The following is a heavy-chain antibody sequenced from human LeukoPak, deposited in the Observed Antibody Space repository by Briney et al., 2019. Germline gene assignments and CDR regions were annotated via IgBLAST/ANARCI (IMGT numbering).Heavy chain of an antibody. V-gene: IGHV4-61*02. CDR2: IFTSGNT. D-gene: IGHD3-10*01. CDR1: GAAISSGTYY. Sequence: PSETLSLTCTVSGAAISSGTYYWSWIRQPAGKGLEWIGRIFTSGNTDYNPSLKSRVFISIETSKNRFSLTLNSVTAADTAVYYCARLSGSGVKNAFDIWGQGTMVTVSS. J-gene: IGHJ3*02. CDR3: ARLSGSGVKNAFDI.